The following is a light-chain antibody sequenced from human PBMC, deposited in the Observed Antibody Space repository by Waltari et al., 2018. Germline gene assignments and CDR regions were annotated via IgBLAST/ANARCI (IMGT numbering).Light chain of an antibody. CDR1: PSDIGSSTF. J-gene: IGLJ3*02. CDR3: SSYGGKNNLM. Sequence: SALTQPPSASGSPGQSVTISCTGTPSDIGSSTFVSWSQQHPGKAPKLVIYDVSERPAGVPDRFSGSKGGSTATLTVSGLQAEDEADDYCSSYGGKNNLMFGGGTTLTVL. CDR2: DVS. V-gene: IGLV2-8*01.